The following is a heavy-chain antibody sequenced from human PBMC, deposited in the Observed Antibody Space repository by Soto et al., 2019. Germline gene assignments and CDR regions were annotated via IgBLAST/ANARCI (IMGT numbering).Heavy chain of an antibody. CDR1: GFTFSSYA. CDR2: ISYDGSNK. D-gene: IGHD2-15*01. J-gene: IGHJ3*02. Sequence: QVQLVESGGGVVQPGRSLRLSCAASGFTFSSYAMDWVRQAPGKRLEWMAIISYDGSNKYYADSVKGRFTISRDNSKNTLYLQMNSLTAEDTAVYYCAREGGYCSGGGCYSFAFDIWGQGTMVTVSS. CDR3: AREGGYCSGGGCYSFAFDI. V-gene: IGHV3-30-3*01.